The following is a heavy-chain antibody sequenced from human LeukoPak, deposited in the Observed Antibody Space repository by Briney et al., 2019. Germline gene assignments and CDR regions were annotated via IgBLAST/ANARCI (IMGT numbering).Heavy chain of an antibody. J-gene: IGHJ4*02. CDR3: AKGGSWYRHTFFDY. D-gene: IGHD6-13*01. Sequence: GGSLRPSCAASGFTFSDYYMSWIRQAPGKGLEWVSYISSSGSTIYYADSVKGRFTISRDNSKNRLFLQMNSLRAEDTAVYYCAKGGSWYRHTFFDYWGQGMLVTVSS. V-gene: IGHV3-11*01. CDR1: GFTFSDYY. CDR2: ISSSGSTI.